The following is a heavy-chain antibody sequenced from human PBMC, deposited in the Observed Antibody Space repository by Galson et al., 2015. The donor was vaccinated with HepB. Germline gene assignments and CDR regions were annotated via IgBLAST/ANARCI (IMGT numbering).Heavy chain of an antibody. J-gene: IGHJ4*02. CDR3: TTFLEMTTVQY. D-gene: IGHD4-11*01. CDR2: IKKKSEGGTT. Sequence: SLRLSCAASGFTFSNAWMSWVRQAPGKGLEWVGRIKKKSEGGTTDYAAPVKGRFTISRDDSKNTLYLEMNSLKTEDTALYYCTTFLEMTTVQYWGQGTLVTSSS. V-gene: IGHV3-15*01. CDR1: GFTFSNAW.